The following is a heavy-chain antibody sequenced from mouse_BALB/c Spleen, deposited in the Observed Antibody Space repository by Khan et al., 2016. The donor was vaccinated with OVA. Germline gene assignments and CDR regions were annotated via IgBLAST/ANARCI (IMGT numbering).Heavy chain of an antibody. J-gene: IGHJ2*01. CDR2: IWAGGDT. Sequence: VQRVESGPGLVAPSQSLSITCTVSGFSLSSFGIYWVRQPPGKGLEWLGVIWAGGDTNYNSALMSRLSISKDNSKSQVFLKMNSLQTDDTANYYWARDGYYFDYWGHGTTVTVSS. CDR1: GFSLSSFG. CDR3: ARDGYYFDY. V-gene: IGHV2-9*02. D-gene: IGHD2-2*01.